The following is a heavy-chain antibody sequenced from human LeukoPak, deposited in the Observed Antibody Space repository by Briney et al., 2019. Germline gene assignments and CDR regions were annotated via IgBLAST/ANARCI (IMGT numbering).Heavy chain of an antibody. J-gene: IGHJ4*02. D-gene: IGHD3-10*01. CDR1: GFSVSNYY. CDR2: IYSGGST. CDR3: ATGERMVRGDGVDY. V-gene: IGHV3-66*01. Sequence: GSLRLSCAVSGFSVSNYYMNWVRQAPGKGLEWVSVIYSGGSTYYADSVKGRFTISRDNSKNTLYLQMNSLRAEDTAVYFCATGERMVRGDGVDYWGQGTLVTVSS.